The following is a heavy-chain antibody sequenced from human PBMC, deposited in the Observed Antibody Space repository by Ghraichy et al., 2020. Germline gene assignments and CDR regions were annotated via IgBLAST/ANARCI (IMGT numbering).Heavy chain of an antibody. D-gene: IGHD3-22*01. Sequence: SGPTLVKPTQTLTLTCTLSGFSLSTSEVGVGWIRQPPGKALEWLAVIRWDGNTRYSPSLKNRLTITRVTFKNQVVLTMTNMDPVDTGTYYCAHRCYYDSSGYDYWGQGTLVTVAS. CDR2: IRWDGNT. CDR1: GFSLSTSEVG. J-gene: IGHJ4*02. V-gene: IGHV2-5*02. CDR3: AHRCYYDSSGYDY.